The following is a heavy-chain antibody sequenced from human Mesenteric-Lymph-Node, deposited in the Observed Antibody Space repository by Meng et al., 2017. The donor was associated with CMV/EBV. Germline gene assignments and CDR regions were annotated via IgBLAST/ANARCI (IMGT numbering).Heavy chain of an antibody. CDR1: GGTFSSYT. D-gene: IGHD6-13*01. CDR2: IIPIFGTA. J-gene: IGHJ4*02. CDR3: AADSSLTESHYFDY. V-gene: IGHV1-69*05. Sequence: SSVNVSCKASGGTFSSYTISWVRQAPGQGLEWMGGIIPIFGTANYAQKFQGRVTITTDESTSTAYMELSSLRSEDTAVYYCAADSSLTESHYFDYWGQGTLVTVSS.